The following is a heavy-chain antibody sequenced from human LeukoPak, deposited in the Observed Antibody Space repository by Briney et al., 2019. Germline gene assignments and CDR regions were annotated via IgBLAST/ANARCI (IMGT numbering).Heavy chain of an antibody. Sequence: SETLSLTCAVYGGSFSGYYWSWIRQPPGKGLEWIGEINHSGSTNYNPPLKSRVTISVDTSKNQFSLKLSSVTAADTAVYYCARGAGEMATILGAYYYYVDVWGKGTTVTVSS. D-gene: IGHD5-24*01. CDR1: GGSFSGYY. J-gene: IGHJ6*03. CDR2: INHSGST. V-gene: IGHV4-34*01. CDR3: ARGAGEMATILGAYYYYVDV.